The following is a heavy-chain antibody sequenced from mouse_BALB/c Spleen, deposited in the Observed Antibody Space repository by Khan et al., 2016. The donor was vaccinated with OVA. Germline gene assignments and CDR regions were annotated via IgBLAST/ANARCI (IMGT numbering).Heavy chain of an antibody. V-gene: IGHV5-6*01. CDR1: GFTFSAYG. D-gene: IGHD4-1*01. CDR3: ASHLTGSFAY. J-gene: IGHJ3*01. CDR2: ISSDGTYT. Sequence: EVELVESGGDLVKPGGSLKLSCAASGFTFSAYGMSWVRQTPDKRLEWVATISSDGTYTYYPDSVMGRFTISRDNAKKTLYLQMCSLKSGYTAMYFCASHLTGSFAYWGQGTLVTVSA.